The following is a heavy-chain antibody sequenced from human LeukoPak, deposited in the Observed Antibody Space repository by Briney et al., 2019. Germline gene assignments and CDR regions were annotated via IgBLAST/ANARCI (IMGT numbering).Heavy chain of an antibody. Sequence: GRSLRLSCAASGFTFSSYGMHWVRQASGKGLEWVGRIRDKANSYATAYIASVKGRFTISRDDSKNTAYLQMSSLKTEDTAVYYCTRWDCTTTGCYPFDYWGQGTLVTVSS. CDR3: TRWDCTTTGCYPFDY. V-gene: IGHV3-73*01. D-gene: IGHD2-2*01. CDR2: IRDKANSYAT. CDR1: GFTFSSYG. J-gene: IGHJ4*02.